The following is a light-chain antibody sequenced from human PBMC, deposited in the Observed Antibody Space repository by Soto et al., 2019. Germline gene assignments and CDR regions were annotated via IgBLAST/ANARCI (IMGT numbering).Light chain of an antibody. Sequence: EIVLTQSPGTQSLSPGERATLTCRASQRVSANYLAWYQQRPGQAPRLLIYEASTRATGIPDRFSGSGSGTDFTLTISRLEPEDFAVYYCQQYGSSPRTFGGGSKVDIK. CDR2: EAS. CDR3: QQYGSSPRT. V-gene: IGKV3-20*01. CDR1: QRVSANY. J-gene: IGKJ4*01.